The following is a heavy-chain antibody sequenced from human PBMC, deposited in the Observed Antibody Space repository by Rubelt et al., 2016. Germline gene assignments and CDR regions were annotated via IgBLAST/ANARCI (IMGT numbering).Heavy chain of an antibody. V-gene: IGHV6-1*01. CDR1: GDSVSSNTAG. Sequence: QIQLQQSGPGLVKPSQTLALTCAISGDSVSSNTAGWNWIRQSPSRGLEWLGRTYYRSKWYIDYAPTLNSRITINPDTSKNQFSLQLNAGTPEDTAVYYCSRTSSDPDYWGQGTLVTVSS. CDR3: SRTSSDPDY. D-gene: IGHD6-19*01. CDR2: TYYRSKWYI. J-gene: IGHJ4*02.